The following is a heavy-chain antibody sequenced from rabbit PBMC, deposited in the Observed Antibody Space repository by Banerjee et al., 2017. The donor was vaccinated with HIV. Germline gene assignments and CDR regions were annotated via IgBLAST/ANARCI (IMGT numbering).Heavy chain of an antibody. Sequence: QEQLEESGGGLVKPEGSLTLTCTASGFSFSSTYWMCWVRQAPGRGLEWIACIYGGSSGRTYYASWAKGRFTISKTSSTTVTLQMTSLTAADTATYFCARSYAGYGYASNLWGPGTLVTVS. D-gene: IGHD6-1*01. CDR2: IYGGSSGRT. J-gene: IGHJ4*01. V-gene: IGHV1S45*01. CDR1: GFSFSSTYW. CDR3: ARSYAGYGYASNL.